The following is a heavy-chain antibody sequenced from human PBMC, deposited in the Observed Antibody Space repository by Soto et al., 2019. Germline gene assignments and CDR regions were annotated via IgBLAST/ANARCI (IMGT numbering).Heavy chain of an antibody. V-gene: IGHV3-30*18. CDR2: ISYDGSNK. Sequence: VQLVESGGGVVQPGRSLRLSCAASGFTFSSYGMHWVRQAPGKGLEWVAVISYDGSNKYYADSVKGRFTISRDNSKNTLYLQMNSLRAEDTAVYYCAKDQYSGSYYDYWGQGTLVTVSS. CDR1: GFTFSSYG. D-gene: IGHD1-26*01. CDR3: AKDQYSGSYYDY. J-gene: IGHJ4*02.